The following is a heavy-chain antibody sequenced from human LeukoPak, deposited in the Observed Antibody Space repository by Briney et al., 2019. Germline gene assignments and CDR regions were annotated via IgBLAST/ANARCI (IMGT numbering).Heavy chain of an antibody. CDR3: AATHELAVPPRY. D-gene: IGHD2-2*01. J-gene: IGHJ4*02. CDR1: GGSISSDGYY. Sequence: SQTLSLTCTVSGGSISSDGYYWSWIRQHPGKGLEWIGYIYCSGSTYYNPSLKSRVTISVDTSKNQFSLKLSSVTAADTAVYYCAATHELAVPPRYWGQGTLVTVSS. CDR2: IYCSGST. V-gene: IGHV4-31*03.